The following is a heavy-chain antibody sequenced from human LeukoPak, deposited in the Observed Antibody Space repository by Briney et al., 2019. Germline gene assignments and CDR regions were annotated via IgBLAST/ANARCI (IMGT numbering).Heavy chain of an antibody. CDR2: IIPIFGTA. D-gene: IGHD3-22*01. V-gene: IGHV1-69*01. CDR3: ARDPPRAPTRGLRYPGYDSGADAFDI. J-gene: IGHJ3*02. Sequence: SVKVSCKASGGTFSSYAISWVRQAPGQGLEWMGGIIPIFGTANYAQKFQGRVTITADESTSTAYMELSSLRSEDTAVYYCARDPPRAPTRGLRYPGYDSGADAFDIWGQGTMVTVSS. CDR1: GGTFSSYA.